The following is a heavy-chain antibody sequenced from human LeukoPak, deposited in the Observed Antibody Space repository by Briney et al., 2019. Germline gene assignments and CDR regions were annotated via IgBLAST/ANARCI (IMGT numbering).Heavy chain of an antibody. CDR2: IFYSGST. Sequence: SETLSLTCTVSGGSISGYYWSWIRQPPGKGLEWIGYIFYSGSTNYNPSLKSRVTISVDTSKNQFSLKLSSVTAADTAVYYCARGEWDLLFDYWGQGTLVTVSP. CDR1: GGSISGYY. V-gene: IGHV4-59*01. D-gene: IGHD1-26*01. J-gene: IGHJ4*02. CDR3: ARGEWDLLFDY.